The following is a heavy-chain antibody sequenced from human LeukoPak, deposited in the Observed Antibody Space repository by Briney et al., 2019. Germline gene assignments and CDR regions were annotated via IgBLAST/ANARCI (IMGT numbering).Heavy chain of an antibody. CDR2: ISYDGSNK. J-gene: IGHJ4*02. CDR1: GFTFSSYA. CDR3: AREESWSFDY. D-gene: IGHD6-13*01. Sequence: GRSLRLSCAASGFTFSSYAMHWVRQAPGKGLEWAAVISYDGSNKYYADSVKGRFTISRDNSKNTLYLQMNSLRAEDTAVYYCAREESWSFDYWGQGTLVTVSS. V-gene: IGHV3-30-3*01.